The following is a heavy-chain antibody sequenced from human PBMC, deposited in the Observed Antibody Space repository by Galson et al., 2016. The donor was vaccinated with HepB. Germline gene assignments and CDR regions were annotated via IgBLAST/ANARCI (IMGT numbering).Heavy chain of an antibody. D-gene: IGHD3-10*01. J-gene: IGHJ4*02. V-gene: IGHV3-30*18. CDR1: GFIFNSYG. Sequence: LRLSCAASGFIFNSYGMHWVRPAPGKGLEWVAVISYDGSNKYYADSVKGRFTISRDNSKNTLYLQMNSLRAEDTALYYCAKDHGYFGSGSHHYWGQGTLVTVSS. CDR3: AKDHGYFGSGSHHY. CDR2: ISYDGSNK.